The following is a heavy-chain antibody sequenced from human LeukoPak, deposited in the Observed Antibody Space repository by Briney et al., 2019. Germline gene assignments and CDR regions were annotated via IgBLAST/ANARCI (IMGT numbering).Heavy chain of an antibody. J-gene: IGHJ4*02. V-gene: IGHV1-69*04. CDR3: AKTLQPGYCSSTSCYSPFDY. CDR2: ITPIVDIA. D-gene: IGHD2-2*01. CDR1: GGSFSNYA. Sequence: SVKVSCKASGGSFSNYAFSWVRQAPGQGLEWMGRITPIVDIATYIQKFQGRVTITANKFTSTAYMELSSLTSEDTAVYYCAKTLQPGYCSSTSCYSPFDYWGQGTLVTVSS.